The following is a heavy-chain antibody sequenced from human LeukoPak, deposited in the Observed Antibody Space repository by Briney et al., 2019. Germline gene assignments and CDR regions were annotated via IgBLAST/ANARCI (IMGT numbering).Heavy chain of an antibody. CDR3: ARLDRIAAAGTFDY. D-gene: IGHD6-13*01. J-gene: IGHJ4*02. CDR1: GGTFSSYA. V-gene: IGHV1-69*13. CDR2: IIPIFGTA. Sequence: ASVKVSCKASGGTFSSYAISWVRQAPGQGLEWMGGIIPIFGTANYAQKFQGRVTITADESTSTAYMELSSLRSEDTAVYYCARLDRIAAAGTFDYWGRGTLVTVSS.